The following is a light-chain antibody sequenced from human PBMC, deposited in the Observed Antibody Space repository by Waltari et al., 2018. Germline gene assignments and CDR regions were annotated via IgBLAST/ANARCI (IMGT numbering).Light chain of an antibody. J-gene: IGLJ1*01. CDR3: NTRDISGDHLV. CDR1: GLRTFY. Sequence: SSEMTQEPAVSVALGQTVRITCQGGGLRTFYANWYQQKPGQAPLLVNYDVTHRPSGITDLCSGSRSGHTASLTISGAQAEDEADYYCNTRDISGDHLVFGSGTKVTVL. V-gene: IGLV3-19*01. CDR2: DVT.